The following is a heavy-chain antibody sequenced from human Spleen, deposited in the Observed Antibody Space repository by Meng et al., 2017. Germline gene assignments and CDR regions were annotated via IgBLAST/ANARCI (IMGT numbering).Heavy chain of an antibody. J-gene: IGHJ6*02. Sequence: GESLKISCAASGFTFIDYAMNWVRQAPGKGLEWVLGITGNGVNTYYPDSVKGRFTISRDNAKNSLYLQMNSLRAEDTAVYYCARRDTAMVNYYYGMDVWGQGTTVTVSS. CDR2: ITGNGVNT. CDR1: GFTFIDYA. CDR3: ARRDTAMVNYYYGMDV. D-gene: IGHD5-18*01. V-gene: IGHV3-11*01.